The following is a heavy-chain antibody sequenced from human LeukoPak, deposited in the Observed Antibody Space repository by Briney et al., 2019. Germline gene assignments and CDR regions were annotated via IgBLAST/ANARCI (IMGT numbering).Heavy chain of an antibody. Sequence: PGRSQRLSCAASGFTFSSYAMHWVRQAPGKGLEWVAVISYDGSNKYYADSVKGRFTISRDNSKNTLYLQMNSLRAGDTAVYYCARENYDFWSGYYYYYYYMDVWGKGTTVTVSS. D-gene: IGHD3-3*01. CDR1: GFTFSSYA. J-gene: IGHJ6*03. V-gene: IGHV3-30*01. CDR2: ISYDGSNK. CDR3: ARENYDFWSGYYYYYYYMDV.